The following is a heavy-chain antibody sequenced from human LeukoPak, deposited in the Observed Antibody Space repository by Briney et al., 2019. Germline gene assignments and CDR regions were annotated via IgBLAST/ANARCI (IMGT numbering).Heavy chain of an antibody. D-gene: IGHD2-21*01. Sequence: SVKVSCKASGYTFTSYGISWVRQAPGQGLEWMGGIIPIFGTANYAQKFQGRVTITADESTSTAYMELSSLRSEDTAVYYCSYCGGDCYSGFDPWGQGTLVTVSS. CDR2: IIPIFGTA. J-gene: IGHJ5*02. CDR3: SYCGGDCYSGFDP. V-gene: IGHV1-69*13. CDR1: GYTFTSYG.